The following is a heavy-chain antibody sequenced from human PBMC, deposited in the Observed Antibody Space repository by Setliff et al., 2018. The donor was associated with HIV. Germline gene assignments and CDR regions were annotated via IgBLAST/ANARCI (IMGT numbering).Heavy chain of an antibody. V-gene: IGHV4-39*07. J-gene: IGHJ2*01. CDR1: GASIPSSSHY. CDR2: IFSSGST. D-gene: IGHD3-10*01. CDR3: ARDDHYYDSGSLYSNWYFDL. Sequence: TLSLTCTVSGASIPSSSHYWGWIRQPPGKGLQWIGTIFSSGSTYYDPSLKSRVTISIDSTKNQISLKLNFVTAADTAVYYCARDDHYYDSGSLYSNWYFDLWGRGTLVTVSS.